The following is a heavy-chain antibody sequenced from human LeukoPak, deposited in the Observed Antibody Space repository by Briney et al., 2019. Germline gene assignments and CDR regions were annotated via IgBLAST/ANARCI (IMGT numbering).Heavy chain of an antibody. J-gene: IGHJ3*02. Sequence: GGSLRLSCAASGFTFSTYTMHWVRQAPGKGLEHISAISGNGGSTHYANSVKGRFTISRDNSKNTLYFQMGSLRAEDMAVYYCARGRYDSSGYEAPTAFDIWGQGTMVTVSS. V-gene: IGHV3-64*01. CDR2: ISGNGGST. CDR1: GFTFSTYT. CDR3: ARGRYDSSGYEAPTAFDI. D-gene: IGHD3-22*01.